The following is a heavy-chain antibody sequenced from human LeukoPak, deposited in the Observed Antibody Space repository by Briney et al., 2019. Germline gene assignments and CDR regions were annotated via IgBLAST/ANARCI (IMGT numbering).Heavy chain of an antibody. D-gene: IGHD2-15*01. CDR3: ARAPVVVATTHYYYYGMDV. V-gene: IGHV3-74*01. CDR2: INSDGSST. J-gene: IGHJ6*04. Sequence: GGSLRLSSAASGFTFSSYWMHWVRQAPGKGLVWVSRINSDGSSTSYADSVKGRFTISRDNAKNTLYLQMNSLRAEDTAVYYCARAPVVVATTHYYYYGMDVWGKGTTVTVSS. CDR1: GFTFSSYW.